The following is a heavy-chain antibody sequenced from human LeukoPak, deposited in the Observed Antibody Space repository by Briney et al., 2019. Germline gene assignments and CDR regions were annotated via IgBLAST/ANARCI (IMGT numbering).Heavy chain of an antibody. Sequence: GGSLRLSCVASGFTFSDYYMSWIRQAPGKGLEWVSFISSSSSYIYYADSVKGRFTISRDNAKNSLYLQMNSLRAEDTAVYYCARDGGYHVNDYWGQGTLVTVSS. J-gene: IGHJ4*02. CDR2: ISSSSSYI. D-gene: IGHD1-26*01. CDR3: ARDGGYHVNDY. V-gene: IGHV3-11*06. CDR1: GFTFSDYY.